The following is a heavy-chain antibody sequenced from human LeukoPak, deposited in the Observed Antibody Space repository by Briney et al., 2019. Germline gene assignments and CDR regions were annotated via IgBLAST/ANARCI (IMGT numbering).Heavy chain of an antibody. CDR3: ASAGYEGYSSSWNDY. V-gene: IGHV1-69*04. CDR2: IIPILGIA. CDR1: GGTFSSYA. J-gene: IGHJ4*02. D-gene: IGHD6-13*01. Sequence: SVKASCKASGGTFSSYAISWVRQAPGQGLEWMGRIIPILGIANYAQKFQGRVTITADKSTSTAYMELSSLRSEDTAVYYCASAGYEGYSSSWNDYWGQGTLVTVSS.